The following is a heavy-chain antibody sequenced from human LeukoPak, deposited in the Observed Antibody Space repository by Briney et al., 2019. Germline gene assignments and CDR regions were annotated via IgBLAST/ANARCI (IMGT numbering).Heavy chain of an antibody. V-gene: IGHV3-48*03. D-gene: IGHD6-19*01. CDR1: GFTFSSYE. CDR2: ISSSGSTI. Sequence: PGGSLRLSCAASGFTFSSYEMNWVRQAPGKGLEWVSYISSSGSTIYYADSVKGRFTISRYNAENSLYLQMNSLRAEDTAVYYCARDGVAGGYYFDYWGQGTLVTVSS. J-gene: IGHJ4*02. CDR3: ARDGVAGGYYFDY.